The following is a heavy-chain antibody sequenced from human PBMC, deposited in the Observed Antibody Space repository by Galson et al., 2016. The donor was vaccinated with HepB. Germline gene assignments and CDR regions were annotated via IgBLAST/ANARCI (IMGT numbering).Heavy chain of an antibody. CDR3: AREMHYDDVWGSYPSPDYYGMGV. J-gene: IGHJ6*02. D-gene: IGHD3-16*01. V-gene: IGHV3-21*01. Sequence: SLRLSCAASGFTFSGYSMNWVRQAPGKGLEWVSSITSSSDYIYYADSVKGRFTISRDNAKKSVSLHMNSLRAEDMAVCYCAREMHYDDVWGSYPSPDYYGMGVGGQGATVTVSS. CDR1: GFTFSGYS. CDR2: ITSSSDYI.